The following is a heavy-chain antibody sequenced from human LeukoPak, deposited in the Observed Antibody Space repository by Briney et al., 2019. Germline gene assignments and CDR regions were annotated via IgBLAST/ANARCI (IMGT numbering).Heavy chain of an antibody. CDR3: ASEGRYYDILTGYPTGDY. D-gene: IGHD3-9*01. Sequence: GGSLRLSCAASGFTFSSYWMHWVRQAPGKGLVWVSRINSDGSSTSYADSVKGRFTISRDNAKNSLYLQMNSLRAEDTAVYYCASEGRYYDILTGYPTGDYWGQGTLVTVSS. V-gene: IGHV3-74*01. J-gene: IGHJ4*02. CDR2: INSDGSST. CDR1: GFTFSSYW.